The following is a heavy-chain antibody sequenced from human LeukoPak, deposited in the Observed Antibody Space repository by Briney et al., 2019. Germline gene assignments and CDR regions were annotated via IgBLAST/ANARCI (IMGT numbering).Heavy chain of an antibody. D-gene: IGHD2-15*01. CDR1: GGSISSSSYY. CDR2: IYYSGST. Sequence: SETLSLTCTVSGGSISSSSYYWGWIRQPPGKGLESIGSIYYSGSTYYNPSLKSRVTISVDTSKNQCSLKLKEVTAADTIVVCYRRYIAARKDPFDIWGQGKMVTVSS. V-gene: IGHV4-39*01. CDR3: RRYIAARKDPFDI. J-gene: IGHJ3*02.